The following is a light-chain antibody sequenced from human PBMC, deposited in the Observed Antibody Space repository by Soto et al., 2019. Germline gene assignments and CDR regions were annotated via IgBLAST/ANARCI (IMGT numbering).Light chain of an antibody. CDR1: QSVSNN. J-gene: IGKJ1*01. V-gene: IGKV3-15*01. CDR2: GAS. Sequence: EVVMTQSPATLSVSPGDRATLSCRASQSVSNNLAWYQQKSGQAPRLLIYGASTRATGIPARFSGSGSGTEFTLTISSLQSEDFAVYYCQQYNNWPPWTFGQGTEVHIK. CDR3: QQYNNWPPWT.